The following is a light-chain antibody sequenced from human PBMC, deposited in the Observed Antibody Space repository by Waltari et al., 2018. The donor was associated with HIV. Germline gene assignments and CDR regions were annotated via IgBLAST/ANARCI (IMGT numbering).Light chain of an antibody. Sequence: EVVMTQSPATLSVSPGEGATLSCRASQSVSSNLAWYQQKPGQVPRLLISGASTRATGIPARFSGSGSVTEFTLTISSLQSEDFAVYYCQQYNNWPRTFGQGTKVEIK. J-gene: IGKJ1*01. CDR3: QQYNNWPRT. V-gene: IGKV3-15*01. CDR1: QSVSSN. CDR2: GAS.